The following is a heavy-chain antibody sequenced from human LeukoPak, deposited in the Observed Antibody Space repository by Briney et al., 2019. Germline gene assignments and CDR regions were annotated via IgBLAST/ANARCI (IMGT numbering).Heavy chain of an antibody. CDR1: GYTFTGYY. V-gene: IGHV1-2*02. CDR2: INPNSGGT. D-gene: IGHD1-26*01. Sequence: ASVKVSCKASGYTFTGYYMHWERQAPGQGLEWMGWINPNSGGTNYAQKFQGRVTMTRDTSISTAYMELSRLRSDDTAVYYCASYSGSYSSDFDYWGQGTLVTVSS. CDR3: ASYSGSYSSDFDY. J-gene: IGHJ4*02.